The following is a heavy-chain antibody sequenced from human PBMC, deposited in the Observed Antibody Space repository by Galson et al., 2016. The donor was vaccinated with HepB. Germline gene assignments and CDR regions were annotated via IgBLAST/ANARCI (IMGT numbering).Heavy chain of an antibody. D-gene: IGHD3-10*01. CDR2: IYSDGST. V-gene: IGHV3-66*01. CDR3: ARSDRSGWFLDL. J-gene: IGHJ2*01. CDR1: GFTVSSNY. Sequence: SLRLSCAASGFTVSSNYMSWVRQAPGKGLEWVSVIYSDGSTSYADSVKGKFTISRDNSKNSLYLQMNSLRAADTAVYYCARSDRSGWFLDLWGRGTLVTVSS.